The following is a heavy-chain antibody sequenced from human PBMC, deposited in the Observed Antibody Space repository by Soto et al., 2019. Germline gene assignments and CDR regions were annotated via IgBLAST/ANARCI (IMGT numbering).Heavy chain of an antibody. J-gene: IGHJ2*01. CDR1: GGSISSYY. CDR3: ARDRDWYFDL. CDR2: IYYSGST. V-gene: IGHV4-59*01. Sequence: QVQLQESGPGLVKPSETLSLTCTVSGGSISSYYWSWIRQPPGKGLEWIGYIYYSGSTNYNPSLKSRVTLSVDTSKNQFSLKLSSVTAADTAVYYCARDRDWYFDLWGRGTLVTVSS.